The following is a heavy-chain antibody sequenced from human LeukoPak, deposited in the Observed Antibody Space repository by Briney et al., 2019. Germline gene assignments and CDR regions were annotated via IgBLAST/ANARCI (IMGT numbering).Heavy chain of an antibody. D-gene: IGHD6-13*01. J-gene: IGHJ3*02. CDR3: ARAPGSSWMDAFDI. CDR1: GFTFSNYG. CDR2: LQNDGSDI. Sequence: PGGSLRLSCAASGFTFSNYGMHWVRQAPDKGLEWVAFLQNDGSDIHYADSVKGRFTISRDNAKNSLYLQMDSLRAEDTAVYYCARAPGSSWMDAFDIWGQGTMVTVSS. V-gene: IGHV3-30*02.